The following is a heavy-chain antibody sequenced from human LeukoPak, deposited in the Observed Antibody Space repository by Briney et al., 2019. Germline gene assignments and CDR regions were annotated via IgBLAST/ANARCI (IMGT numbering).Heavy chain of an antibody. D-gene: IGHD6-13*01. V-gene: IGHV4-34*01. J-gene: IGHJ4*02. Sequence: SETLSLTCAVYGGSFSGYYWSWIRQPPGKGLEWIGEINHSGSTNYNPSLKSRVTISVDTSKNQFSLKLSSVTAADTAVYYCARVENWGSSWYLFAYWGQGTLVTVSS. CDR1: GGSFSGYY. CDR3: ARVENWGSSWYLFAY. CDR2: INHSGST.